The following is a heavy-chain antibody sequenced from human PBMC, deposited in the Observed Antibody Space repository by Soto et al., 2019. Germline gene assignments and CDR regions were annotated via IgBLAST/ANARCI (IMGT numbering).Heavy chain of an antibody. D-gene: IGHD2-21*01. CDR1: GFTFSSYW. CDR2: IKTDGSGT. CDR3: SRGDGDYYYENCYLFRH. J-gene: IGHJ4*02. V-gene: IGHV3-74*01. Sequence: EVQLVESGGGLVQLGGSLRLSCAASGFTFSSYWMHWVRQAPGKGLVWVSRIKTDGSGTFYAGSVEGRFTISRDNAQNTLYLQMTSLRAENSAVYYFSRGDGDYYYENCYLFRHWGQGTLVTVSS.